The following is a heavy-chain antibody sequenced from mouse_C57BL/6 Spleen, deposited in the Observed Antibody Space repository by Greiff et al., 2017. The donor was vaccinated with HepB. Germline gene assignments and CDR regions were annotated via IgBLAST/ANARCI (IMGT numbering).Heavy chain of an antibody. V-gene: IGHV1-80*01. CDR1: GYAFSSYW. D-gene: IGHD2-5*01. CDR3: AREYFPDSNYGYFDV. CDR2: IYPGDGDT. Sequence: QVQLQQSGAELVKPGASVKISCKASGYAFSSYWMNWVKQRPGKGLEWIGQIYPGDGDTNYNGKFKGKATLTADKSSSTAYMQLSSLTSEDSAVYFCAREYFPDSNYGYFDVWGTGTTVTVSS. J-gene: IGHJ1*03.